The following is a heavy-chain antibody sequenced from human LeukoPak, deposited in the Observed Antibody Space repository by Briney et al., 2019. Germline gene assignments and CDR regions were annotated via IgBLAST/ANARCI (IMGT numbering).Heavy chain of an antibody. Sequence: PSQTLSLTCTVSGGSISSGDYYWSWIRQPPGKGLEWIGYIYYSGSTYYNPSLKSRVTISVDTSKNQFSLKLSSVTAADTAVYYCARARGSSGWYWFDPWGQGTLVTVSS. J-gene: IGHJ5*02. CDR3: ARARGSSGWYWFDP. CDR2: IYYSGST. D-gene: IGHD6-19*01. V-gene: IGHV4-30-4*01. CDR1: GGSISSGDYY.